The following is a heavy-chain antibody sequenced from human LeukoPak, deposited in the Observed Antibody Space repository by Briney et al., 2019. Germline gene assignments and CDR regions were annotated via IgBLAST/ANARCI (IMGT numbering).Heavy chain of an antibody. CDR2: IIPILGIA. CDR1: GGTFSIYA. Sequence: GASVKVSCKSSGGTFSIYAISWVRQAPGQGLGWVGRIIPILGIANYAQKFQGRVTITADKSTSTAYMELSSLRSEDTAVYYCARQWVGYSYIDYWGQGTLVTVSS. CDR3: ARQWVGYSYIDY. J-gene: IGHJ4*02. V-gene: IGHV1-69*04. D-gene: IGHD5-18*01.